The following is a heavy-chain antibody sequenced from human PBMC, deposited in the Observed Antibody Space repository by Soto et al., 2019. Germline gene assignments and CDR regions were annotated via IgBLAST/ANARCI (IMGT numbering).Heavy chain of an antibody. V-gene: IGHV4-39*01. J-gene: IGHJ4*02. CDR1: GASISSTGDW. CDR3: TGLAGSSFFTY. Sequence: PSETLSHTCTVSGASISSTGDWWGWVLQPPGKGLEWIGSIYRSGATYYNPSLESRVTISVDTSKNEFSLKVTSVTAADTAVYYCTGLAGSSFFTYWGQGALVTVSS. CDR2: IYRSGAT. D-gene: IGHD6-6*01.